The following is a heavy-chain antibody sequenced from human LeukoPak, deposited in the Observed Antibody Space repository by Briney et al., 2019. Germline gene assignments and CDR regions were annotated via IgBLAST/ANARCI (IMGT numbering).Heavy chain of an antibody. Sequence: ASVKVSCKASGYTFTGYYMHWVRQAPGQGLEWMGWINPNSGGTNYAQKFQGRVTMTRDTSISTAYMELSRLRSDDTAVYYCASLVGYDRRTLRAYYFDYWGQGTLVTVSS. CDR2: INPNSGGT. J-gene: IGHJ4*02. CDR3: ASLVGYDRRTLRAYYFDY. D-gene: IGHD5-12*01. V-gene: IGHV1-2*02. CDR1: GYTFTGYY.